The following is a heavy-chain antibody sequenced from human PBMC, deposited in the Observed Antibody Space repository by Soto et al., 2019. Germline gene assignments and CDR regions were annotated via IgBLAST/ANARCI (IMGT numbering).Heavy chain of an antibody. CDR2: IWYDGSNK. J-gene: IGHJ3*02. CDR1: GFTFSSYG. CDR3: AKATATGGGAFDI. D-gene: IGHD2-8*02. V-gene: IGHV3-33*06. Sequence: LRLSCAASGFTFSSYGMHWVRQAPGKGLEWVAVIWYDGSNKYYADSVKGRFTISRDNSKNTVYLQMNSLTAGDTALYYCAKATATGGGAFDICGQGTMVTVSS.